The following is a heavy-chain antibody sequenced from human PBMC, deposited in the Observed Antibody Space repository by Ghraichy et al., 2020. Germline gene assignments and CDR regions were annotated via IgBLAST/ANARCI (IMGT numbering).Heavy chain of an antibody. V-gene: IGHV4-39*01. CDR3: VAVVRSGWVGSTYYMHV. J-gene: IGHJ6*03. CDR2: IYYTGST. CDR1: GDSLTTANTY. Sequence: SQTLSLTCSVSGDSLTTANTYWGWIRQPPGKGLEWFGTIYYTGSTYYNPSLKSPLTISVDTSNNQFSLRLSSVTAADTAVYYCVAVVRSGWVGSTYYMHVWGKGTAVTVAS. D-gene: IGHD6-19*01.